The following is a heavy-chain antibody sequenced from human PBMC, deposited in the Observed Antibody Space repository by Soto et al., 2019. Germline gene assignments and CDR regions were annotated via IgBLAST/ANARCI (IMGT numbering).Heavy chain of an antibody. CDR2: IIPIPGTA. Sequence: QVQLVQSGAEVKKPGSSVKVSCKASGGTFGSYAISWVRQAPGQGLEWVGGIIPIPGTANYAQKVQGRVTIAADESTSTAYMELSSLRAEDTAVYYCARSQGSSSSLEIYYYYYYGMDVWGQGTTVTVSS. CDR1: GGTFGSYA. J-gene: IGHJ6*02. CDR3: ARSQGSSSSLEIYYYYYYGMDV. V-gene: IGHV1-69*01. D-gene: IGHD2-2*01.